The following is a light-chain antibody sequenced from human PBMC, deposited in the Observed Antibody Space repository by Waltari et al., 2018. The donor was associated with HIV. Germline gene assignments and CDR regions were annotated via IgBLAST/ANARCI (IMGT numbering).Light chain of an antibody. J-gene: IGLJ2*01. Sequence: SYVLTQAPSVSVAPGQTARITCGGNNIGSRSVHWYQQKPGQAPVLVVYDDSDRPSGSPERFAGFNSENTATLTISRVGAGDEADYYCQVWDNTINHVIFGGGTKLTVL. CDR3: QVWDNTINHVI. CDR1: NIGSRS. V-gene: IGLV3-21*02. CDR2: DDS.